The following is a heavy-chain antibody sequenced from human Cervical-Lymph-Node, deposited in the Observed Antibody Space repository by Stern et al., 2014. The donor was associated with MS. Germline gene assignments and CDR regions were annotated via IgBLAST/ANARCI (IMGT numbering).Heavy chain of an antibody. CDR2: ISAYNGNT. J-gene: IGHJ6*02. CDR1: GYTSTNYG. V-gene: IGHV1-18*04. Sequence: VQLVQSGAEVKKPGATVKVSCKASGYTSTNYGISWVRQAPGQGLFWMGWISAYNGNTNYAHKFQGRVTMTTDTSTSTAYMDLRSLRSDDTAVYYCAGYYYYGMDVWGQGTTVTVSS. CDR3: AGYYYYGMDV.